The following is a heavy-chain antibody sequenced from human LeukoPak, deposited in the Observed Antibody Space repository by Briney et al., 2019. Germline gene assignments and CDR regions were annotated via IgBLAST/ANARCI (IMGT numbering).Heavy chain of an antibody. Sequence: GGSLRLSRAASGFTVSSNYMTWVRQAPGKGLEWVSVIYSGGGTYYADSVKGRFTISRDNSKNTLYLQMNSLGAEDTAVYYCARAVTVVTAIHDWGQGTLVTVSS. CDR3: ARAVTVVTAIHD. D-gene: IGHD2-21*02. CDR1: GFTVSSNY. CDR2: IYSGGGT. J-gene: IGHJ4*02. V-gene: IGHV3-53*01.